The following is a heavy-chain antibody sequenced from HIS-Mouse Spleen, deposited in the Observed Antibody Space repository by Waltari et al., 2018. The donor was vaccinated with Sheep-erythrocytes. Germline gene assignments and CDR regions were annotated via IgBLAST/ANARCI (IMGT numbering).Heavy chain of an antibody. V-gene: IGHV1-18*01. CDR1: GYMFSNYG. Sequence: QVQLVQSGAEGKRPGASVKVSCKASGYMFSNYGIGWVRQAPGQGLEWMGWITTYTGNTNLAQKFQGRVTMTADTSTNTAYMELTSLRSDDTAVYYCTRPRGPGPRGPGGLYWYFDLWGRGTLVTVSS. D-gene: IGHD3-10*01. J-gene: IGHJ2*01. CDR3: TRPRGPGPRGPGGLYWYFDL. CDR2: ITTYTGNT.